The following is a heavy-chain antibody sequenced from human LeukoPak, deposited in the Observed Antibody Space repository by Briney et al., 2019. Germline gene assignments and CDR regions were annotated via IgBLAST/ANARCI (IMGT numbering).Heavy chain of an antibody. J-gene: IGHJ4*02. CDR2: IKSKTDGGTT. V-gene: IGHV3-15*01. Sequence: GGSLRLSCAASGFTFSNAWMSWVRQAPGKGLEWVGRIKSKTDGGTTDYAAPVKGRFTISRDGSKNTLYLQMNSLKTEDTAVYYCTTDSGATTATLDYWGQGTLVTVSS. D-gene: IGHD1-26*01. CDR3: TTDSGATTATLDY. CDR1: GFTFSNAW.